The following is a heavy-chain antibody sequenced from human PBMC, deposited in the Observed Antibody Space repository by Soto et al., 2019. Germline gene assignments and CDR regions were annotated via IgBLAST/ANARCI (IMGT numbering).Heavy chain of an antibody. CDR1: GGSFSGYY. D-gene: IGHD3-10*01. J-gene: IGHJ6*02. V-gene: IGHV4-34*01. CDR2: INHSGST. CDR3: ASGFIRGDAEPAGRSYYYGMDV. Sequence: QVQLQQWGAGLLKPSETLSLTCAVYGGSFSGYYWSWIRQPPGKGLEWIGEINHSGSTNYNPSLKSRVTISVDTSKNQFSLKLSSVTAADTAVYYCASGFIRGDAEPAGRSYYYGMDVWGQGTTVTVSS.